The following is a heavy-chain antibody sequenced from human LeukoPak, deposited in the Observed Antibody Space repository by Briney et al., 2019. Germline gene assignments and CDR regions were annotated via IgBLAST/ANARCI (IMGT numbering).Heavy chain of an antibody. D-gene: IGHD2-2*01. CDR1: GGTFSSYA. V-gene: IGHV1-69*13. Sequence: SVKVSCKASGGTFSSYAISWVRQAPGQGLEWMGGIIPIFGTANYAQKFQGRVTITADESTSTAYMELSSLRSEDTAVYYCARNIVVVPAAMLGWFDPWGQGTLVTVSS. J-gene: IGHJ5*02. CDR3: ARNIVVVPAAMLGWFDP. CDR2: IIPIFGTA.